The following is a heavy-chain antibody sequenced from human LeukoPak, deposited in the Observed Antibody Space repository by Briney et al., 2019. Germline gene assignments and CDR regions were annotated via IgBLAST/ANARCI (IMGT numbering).Heavy chain of an antibody. D-gene: IGHD3-22*01. CDR3: AKTSYYDAYFDY. J-gene: IGHJ4*02. CDR1: GFTFSSYG. CDR2: IRGSRGST. V-gene: IGHV3-23*01. Sequence: GGSLRLSCAASGFTFSSYGMSWVRQAPGKGLEWVSSIRGSRGSTYNADSVKGRFTISRDNSKNTLYLQMNSLRAEDTAVYYCAKTSYYDAYFDYWGQGTLVTVSS.